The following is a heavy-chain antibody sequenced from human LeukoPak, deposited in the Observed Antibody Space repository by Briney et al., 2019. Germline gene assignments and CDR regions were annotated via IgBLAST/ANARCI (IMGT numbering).Heavy chain of an antibody. V-gene: IGHV4-34*01. CDR3: ARGRDYDYVWGSYRYTGAFDI. D-gene: IGHD3-16*02. CDR1: GGSFSGYY. Sequence: SETLYLTCAVYGGSFSGYYWSWIRQPPGKGLEWIGEINHSGSTNYNPSLKSRVTISVDTSKNQFSLKLSSVTAADTAVYYCARGRDYDYVWGSYRYTGAFDIWGQGTMVTVSS. J-gene: IGHJ3*02. CDR2: INHSGST.